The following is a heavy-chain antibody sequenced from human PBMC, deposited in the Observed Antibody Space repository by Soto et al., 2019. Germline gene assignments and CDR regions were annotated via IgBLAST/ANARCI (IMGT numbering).Heavy chain of an antibody. D-gene: IGHD4-4*01. V-gene: IGHV3-11*01. J-gene: IGHJ6*02. CDR2: ISSSGSTI. CDR1: GFTFSDYY. Sequence: QVQLVESGGGLVKPGGSLRLSCAASGFTFSDYYMSWIRQAPGKGLEWVSYISSSGSTIYYADSVKGRFTISRDNAKNSLDLERNSLRAEDTAVYYCASDMTTFGYYYYGMDVWGQGTTVTVSS. CDR3: ASDMTTFGYYYYGMDV.